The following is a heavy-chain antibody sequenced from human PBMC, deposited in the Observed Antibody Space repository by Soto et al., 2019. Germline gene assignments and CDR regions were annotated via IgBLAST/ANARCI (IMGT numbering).Heavy chain of an antibody. CDR3: ARDFPYYESSDSYFDY. V-gene: IGHV6-1*01. CDR1: GDSVSGNSAA. Sequence: SQTLSLTCAISGDSVSGNSAAWNWIRQSPSRGLEWLGRTYYRSKWYNDYAVAVKSQKPPPPDTPKTQFPLHLNFVPPEDTAVYYCARDFPYYESSDSYFDYGGQGARVTFSS. D-gene: IGHD3-16*01. CDR2: TYYRSKWYN. J-gene: IGHJ4*02.